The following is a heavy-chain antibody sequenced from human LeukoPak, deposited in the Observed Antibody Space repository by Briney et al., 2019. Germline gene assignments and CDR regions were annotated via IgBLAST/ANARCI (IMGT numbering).Heavy chain of an antibody. D-gene: IGHD1-26*01. Sequence: SETLSLTCAVYGGSFSGYYWSWIRQPPGKGLEWIGYIYYSGSTYYNPSLKSRVTISVDTSKNQFSLKLSSVTAADTAVYYCAREEGFDSGAMNAFDIWGQGTMVTVSS. CDR1: GGSFSGYY. CDR3: AREEGFDSGAMNAFDI. V-gene: IGHV4-30-4*01. J-gene: IGHJ3*02. CDR2: IYYSGST.